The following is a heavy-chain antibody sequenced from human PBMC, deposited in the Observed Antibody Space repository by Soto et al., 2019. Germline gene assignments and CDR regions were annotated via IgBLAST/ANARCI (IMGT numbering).Heavy chain of an antibody. CDR2: VNPNSGNT. CDR3: ARGAYYMCV. CDR1: GYTFTRYY. Sequence: GASGKVCCKASGYTFTRYYINWVRQATGQGLEWMGWVNPNSGNTGYAQKFQGRVTMTRNTSISTAYMELSSLRSEDTAVHYCARGAYYMCVWGKGTTVTVS. J-gene: IGHJ6*03. V-gene: IGHV1-8*01.